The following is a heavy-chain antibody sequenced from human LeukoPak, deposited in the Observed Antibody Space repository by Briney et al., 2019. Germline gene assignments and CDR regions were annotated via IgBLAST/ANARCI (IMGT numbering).Heavy chain of an antibody. CDR2: INPSGGST. CDR3: ARVERYTSSGPTDP. D-gene: IGHD6-25*01. Sequence: ASVKVSCKASGYTFTSYYMHWVRQAPGQGLEWMGIINPSGGSTSYAQKFQGRVTISVDTSKNQFSLKLSSVTAADTAVYYCARVERYTSSGPTDPWGQGTLVTVSS. CDR1: GYTFTSYY. V-gene: IGHV1-46*01. J-gene: IGHJ5*02.